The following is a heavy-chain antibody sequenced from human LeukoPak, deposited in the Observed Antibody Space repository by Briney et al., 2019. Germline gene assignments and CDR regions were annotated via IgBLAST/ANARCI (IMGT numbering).Heavy chain of an antibody. CDR2: IYYSGST. D-gene: IGHD3-3*01. Sequence: PSETLSLTCTVSGGSISSYYWSWIRQPPGKGLEWIGYIYYSGSTNYNPSPKSRVTISVDTSKNQFSLKLSSVAAADTAVYYCARDKIKAAREWWFDPWGQGTLVTVSS. CDR1: GGSISSYY. J-gene: IGHJ5*02. V-gene: IGHV4-59*01. CDR3: ARDKIKAAREWWFDP.